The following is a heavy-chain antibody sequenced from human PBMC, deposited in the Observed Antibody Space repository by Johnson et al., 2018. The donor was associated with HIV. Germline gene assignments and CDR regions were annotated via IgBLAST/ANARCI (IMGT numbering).Heavy chain of an antibody. CDR1: GFTFSSYG. D-gene: IGHD1-26*01. J-gene: IGHJ3*02. Sequence: QVHLVESGGGVVQPGRSLRLSCAASGFTFSSYGMHWVRQAPGKGLEWVAVISYDGSNKYYADSVKGRFTVSRDNAKNSLYLQMNSLRAEDTAVYYCARVLVAADYAFDIWGQGTMVTVSS. CDR2: ISYDGSNK. CDR3: ARVLVAADYAFDI. V-gene: IGHV3-30*03.